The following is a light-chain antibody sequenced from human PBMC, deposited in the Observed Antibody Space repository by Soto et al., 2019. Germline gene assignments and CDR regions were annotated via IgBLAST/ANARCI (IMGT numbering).Light chain of an antibody. CDR3: KQYADWPRT. Sequence: EIVLTQSPATLSVSPGERATLSCRASQSVSSNLAWYQQKPGQAPRLLIYGASTRATGIQARFSGSGSGTEFTLTIRSLQSGDFAVYYCKQYADWPRTFGQGTKVDIK. J-gene: IGKJ1*01. V-gene: IGKV3-15*01. CDR2: GAS. CDR1: QSVSSN.